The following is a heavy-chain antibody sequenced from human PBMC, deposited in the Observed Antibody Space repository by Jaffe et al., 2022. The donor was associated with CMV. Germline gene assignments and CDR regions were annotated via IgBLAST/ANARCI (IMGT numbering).Heavy chain of an antibody. J-gene: IGHJ1*01. CDR3: AIRDGYNLFEAWYFQH. D-gene: IGHD5-12*01. Sequence: EVQLVESGGGLVQPGGSLRLSCAASGFTFSSYAMSWVRQAPGKGLEWVSAISGSGGSTYYADSVKGRFTISRDNSKNTLYLQMNSLRAEDTAVYYCAIRDGYNLFEAWYFQHWGQGTLVTVSS. V-gene: IGHV3-23*04. CDR2: ISGSGGST. CDR1: GFTFSSYA.